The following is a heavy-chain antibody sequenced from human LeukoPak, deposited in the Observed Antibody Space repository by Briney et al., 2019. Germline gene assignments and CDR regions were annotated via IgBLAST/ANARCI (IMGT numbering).Heavy chain of an antibody. D-gene: IGHD3-22*01. V-gene: IGHV1-69*04. Sequence: ASVKVSCKASGGTFSSYAISWVRQAPGQGLEWMGRIIPIFGIANYAQKFQGRVTITADKSTSTAYMELSSLRSEDTAVYYCARGDDGSAPDWFDPWGQGTLVTVSS. J-gene: IGHJ5*02. CDR2: IIPIFGIA. CDR1: GGTFSSYA. CDR3: ARGDDGSAPDWFDP.